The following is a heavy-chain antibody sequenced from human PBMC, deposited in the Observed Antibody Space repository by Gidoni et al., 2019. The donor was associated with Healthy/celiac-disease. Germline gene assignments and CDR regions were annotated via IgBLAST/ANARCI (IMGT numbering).Heavy chain of an antibody. CDR1: GFSLSTSGMC. V-gene: IGHV2-70*01. J-gene: IGHJ4*02. D-gene: IGHD3-3*01. CDR3: ARIRSPFGVVRRDPYFDY. CDR2: IDWDDDK. Sequence: QVTLRESGPALVKPTQTLTLTCTFSGFSLSTSGMCVSWIRQPPGKALEWLALIDWDDDKYYSASLKTKLTISKDTSKNQVVLTMTNMDPVDTATYYCARIRSPFGVVRRDPYFDYWGQGTLVTVSS.